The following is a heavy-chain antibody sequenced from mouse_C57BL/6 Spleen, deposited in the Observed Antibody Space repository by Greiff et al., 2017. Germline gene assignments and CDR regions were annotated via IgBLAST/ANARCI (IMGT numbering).Heavy chain of an antibody. J-gene: IGHJ1*03. Sequence: QVQLQQPGAELVMPGASVKLSCKASGYTFTSYWMHWVKQRPGQGLEWIGEIDPSDSYTNYNQKFKGKSTLTVDKSSSTAYMQLSSLTSEDSAVYYCASPIYYDYHWYFDVWGTGTTVTVSS. CDR3: ASPIYYDYHWYFDV. D-gene: IGHD2-4*01. CDR2: IDPSDSYT. CDR1: GYTFTSYW. V-gene: IGHV1-69*01.